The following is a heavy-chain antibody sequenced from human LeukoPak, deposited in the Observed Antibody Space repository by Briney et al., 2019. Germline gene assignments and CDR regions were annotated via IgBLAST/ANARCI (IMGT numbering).Heavy chain of an antibody. CDR1: GYTFTSYD. J-gene: IGHJ1*01. V-gene: IGHV1-8*01. CDR3: ATAYYYDSSGYYFAEYFQH. CDR2: MNPNSGNT. Sequence: ASVKVSCKASGYTFTSYDINWVRQATGQGLEWMGWMNPNSGNTGYAQKFQGRVTMTRNTSISTAYMELSSLRSEDTAMYYCATAYYYDSSGYYFAEYFQHWGQGTLVTVSS. D-gene: IGHD3-22*01.